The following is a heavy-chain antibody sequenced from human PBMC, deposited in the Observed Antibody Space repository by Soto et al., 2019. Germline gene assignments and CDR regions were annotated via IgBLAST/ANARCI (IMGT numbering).Heavy chain of an antibody. J-gene: IGHJ6*02. CDR1: GFTFSSYA. D-gene: IGHD4-17*01. CDR2: ISGSGGST. Sequence: EVQLLESGGGLVQPGGSLRLSCAASGFTFSSYAMSWVRQAPGKGLEWVSAISGSGGSTYYADSVKGRFTISRDNSKNTLYMQMNSLRAEDTAVYYCAKDTVTTYCYSYYDMDVWGQGTTVTVSS. CDR3: AKDTVTTYCYSYYDMDV. V-gene: IGHV3-23*01.